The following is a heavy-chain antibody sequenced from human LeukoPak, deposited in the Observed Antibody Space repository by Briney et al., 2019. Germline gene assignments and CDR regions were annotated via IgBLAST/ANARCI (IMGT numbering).Heavy chain of an antibody. Sequence: ASVKVSCKASGYTFTSYGISWVRQAPGQGLEWMGWISAYNGNTNYAQKLQGRVTMTTDTSTSTAYMELRSLRSDDTAVYYCARDIRTAMVRGVMEPSWIENWFDPWGQGTLVTVSS. CDR1: GYTFTSYG. CDR2: ISAYNGNT. D-gene: IGHD3-10*01. J-gene: IGHJ5*02. V-gene: IGHV1-18*01. CDR3: ARDIRTAMVRGVMEPSWIENWFDP.